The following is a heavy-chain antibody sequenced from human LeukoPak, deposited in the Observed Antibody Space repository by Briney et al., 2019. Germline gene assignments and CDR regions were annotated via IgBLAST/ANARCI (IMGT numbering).Heavy chain of an antibody. CDR1: GGSISSYY. D-gene: IGHD6-6*01. CDR3: ARGCSSSSYYYYYYYMDV. V-gene: IGHV4-59*01. J-gene: IGHJ6*03. CDR2: IYYSGST. Sequence: PSETLSLTCTVSGGSISSYYWSWIRQPPGKGLEWIGYIYYSGSTNYNPSLKSRVTISVDTSKNQFSLKLSSVTAADTAVYYCARGCSSSSYYYYYYYMDVWGKGTAVTVSS.